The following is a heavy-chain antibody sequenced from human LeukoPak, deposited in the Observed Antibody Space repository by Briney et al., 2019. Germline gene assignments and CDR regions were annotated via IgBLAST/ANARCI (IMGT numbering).Heavy chain of an antibody. D-gene: IGHD4-17*01. CDR3: ARTSTVTTPHHFEY. CDR1: GFTFSSYS. J-gene: IGHJ4*02. CDR2: ISSSSSYI. Sequence: PGGSLRLSCAASGFTFSSYSMNWVRQAPGKGLEWVSSISSSSSYIYYADSVKGRFTISRDNAKNSLYLQMNSLRAEDTAVYYCARTSTVTTPHHFEYSGQGTPVTVSS. V-gene: IGHV3-21*01.